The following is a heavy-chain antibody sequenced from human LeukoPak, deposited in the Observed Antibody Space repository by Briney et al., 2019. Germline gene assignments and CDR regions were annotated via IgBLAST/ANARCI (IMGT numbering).Heavy chain of an antibody. V-gene: IGHV4-39*01. CDR1: GGSISSSSYY. CDR2: NYYSGST. J-gene: IGHJ4*02. Sequence: PSETLSLTCTVSGGSISSSSYYWGWIRQPPGKGLAGIGSNYYSGSTYYNPSLKSRVTISVDTSKTQFSLKLSSVTAADTAVYYCARRFMITFGGVIGPFDYWGQGTLVTVSS. D-gene: IGHD3-16*02. CDR3: ARRFMITFGGVIGPFDY.